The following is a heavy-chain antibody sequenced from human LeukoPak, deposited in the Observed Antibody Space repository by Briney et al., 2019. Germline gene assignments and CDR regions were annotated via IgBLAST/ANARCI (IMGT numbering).Heavy chain of an antibody. Sequence: SETLSLTCTVSGYSISSGYYWGWIRQPPGKGLEWIGSIYHSGSTHYNPSLKSRVTISVDTSKNQFSLKLSSVTAADTAVYYCASFDTAMVTLFDYWGQGTLVTVSS. CDR2: IYHSGST. CDR1: GYSISSGYY. D-gene: IGHD5-18*01. CDR3: ASFDTAMVTLFDY. J-gene: IGHJ4*02. V-gene: IGHV4-38-2*02.